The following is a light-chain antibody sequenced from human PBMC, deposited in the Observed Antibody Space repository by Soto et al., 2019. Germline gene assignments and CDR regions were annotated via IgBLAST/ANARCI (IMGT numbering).Light chain of an antibody. CDR2: DAS. J-gene: IGKJ1*01. Sequence: ILMTQSPATLSVSPGERATLSCRASQSVSNNLAWYQQKPGQAPRLLIYDASTRPTGIPARFSGSGSGTVFTLTISGLQSEDFAVYYCQQYNNWPPWTFGQGTKVEIK. V-gene: IGKV3-15*01. CDR3: QQYNNWPPWT. CDR1: QSVSNN.